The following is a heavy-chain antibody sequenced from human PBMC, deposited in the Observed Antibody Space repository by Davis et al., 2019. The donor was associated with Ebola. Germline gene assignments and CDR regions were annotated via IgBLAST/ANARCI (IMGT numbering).Heavy chain of an antibody. CDR3: ARDRDWSVDY. J-gene: IGHJ4*02. V-gene: IGHV3-21*01. Sequence: PGGSLRLSCAASGFIFSDYSMIWVRQAPGKGLERVSFISPDSGYINYGDSVRGRFTISRDNAKNSMYLQINSLRAEDTAVYYCARDRDWSVDYWGQGTLVIVSS. D-gene: IGHD1-1*01. CDR2: ISPDSGYI. CDR1: GFIFSDYS.